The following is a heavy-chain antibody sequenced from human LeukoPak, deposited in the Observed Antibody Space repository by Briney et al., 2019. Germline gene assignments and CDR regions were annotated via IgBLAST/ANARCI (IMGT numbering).Heavy chain of an antibody. J-gene: IGHJ5*02. Sequence: ASVKVSCKASGYTFTGYYMHWVRQAPGQGLEWMGWINPNSGGTNYAQKFQGRVTMTRDTSISTAYMELSRLRSDDTAVYYCARDTKIVGANYNWFDPWGQGTLVTVSS. CDR1: GYTFTGYY. CDR2: INPNSGGT. V-gene: IGHV1-2*02. CDR3: ARDTKIVGANYNWFDP. D-gene: IGHD1-26*01.